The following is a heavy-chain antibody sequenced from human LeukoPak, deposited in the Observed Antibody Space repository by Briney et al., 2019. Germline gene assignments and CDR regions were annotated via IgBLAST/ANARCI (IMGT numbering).Heavy chain of an antibody. V-gene: IGHV4-30-2*01. CDR3: ARDYQYYDFWSGYRGFDP. J-gene: IGHJ5*02. CDR2: IYHSGST. D-gene: IGHD3-3*01. CDR1: GGSISSGGYS. Sequence: SETLSLTCAVSGGSISSGGYSWSWIRQPPGKGLEWIGYIYHSGSTYYNPSLKSRVTMSVDTSKNQFSLKLSSVTAADTAVYYCARDYQYYDFWSGYRGFDPWGQGTLVTVSS.